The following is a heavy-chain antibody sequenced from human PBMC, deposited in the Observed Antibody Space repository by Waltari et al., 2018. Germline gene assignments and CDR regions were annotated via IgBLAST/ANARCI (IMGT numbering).Heavy chain of an antibody. D-gene: IGHD1-1*01. J-gene: IGHJ5*02. CDR1: GGSFSGYY. CDR3: ARERQLELGRTGVFDP. CDR2: ITHTGKT. Sequence: QVRLDQWGAGLLKPSETLSLTCAVYGGSFSGYYWSWIRRSPEKGLEWIGEITHTGKTNYTPSLRGRITMSVDTSKNQFSLKMTSVTAADTAAYFCARERQLELGRTGVFDPWSRGTPVTVSS. V-gene: IGHV4-34*01.